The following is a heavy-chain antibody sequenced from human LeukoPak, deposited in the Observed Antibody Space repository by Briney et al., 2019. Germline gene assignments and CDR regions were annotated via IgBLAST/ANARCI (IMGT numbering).Heavy chain of an antibody. D-gene: IGHD6-13*01. Sequence: SETLSLTCAVYGGSFSGYYWSWIRQPPGKGLEWIGEINHSGSTNYNPSLKSRVTISVDTSKNQFSLKLSSVTAADTAVYYCARDSGIAAASPWGQGTLVTVSS. CDR3: ARDSGIAAASP. CDR2: INHSGST. V-gene: IGHV4-34*01. CDR1: GGSFSGYY. J-gene: IGHJ4*02.